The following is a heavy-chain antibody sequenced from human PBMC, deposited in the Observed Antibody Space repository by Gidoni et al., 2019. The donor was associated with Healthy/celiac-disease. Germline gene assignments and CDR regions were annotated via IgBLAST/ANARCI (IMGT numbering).Heavy chain of an antibody. J-gene: IGHJ4*02. D-gene: IGHD1-26*01. CDR2: IYYSGST. CDR3: ARRPSGSPFDY. Sequence: QLQLQESGPGLVKPSETLSLTCTVSGGSISSSSYYWGWIRQPPGKGLEWIGSIYYSGSTYYNPSLKSRVTISVDTSKNQFSLKLSSVTAADTAVYYCARRPSGSPFDYWGQGTLVTVSS. V-gene: IGHV4-39*01. CDR1: GGSISSSSYY.